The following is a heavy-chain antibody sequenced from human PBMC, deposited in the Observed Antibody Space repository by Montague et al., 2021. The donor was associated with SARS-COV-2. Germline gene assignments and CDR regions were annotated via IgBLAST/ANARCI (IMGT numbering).Heavy chain of an antibody. J-gene: IGHJ4*02. V-gene: IGHV4-34*01. CDR1: GGPFSGDGSFSGYY. D-gene: IGHD2-21*01. CDR2: INHTGSS. Sequence: SETLSLTCAVYGGPFSGDGSFSGYYWTWIRQTPGKGLEWIGEINHTGSSNYNPSFKSRVIMSVDTSKNQFSLKLSSVTAADTAVYYCARAIQSQPLVAVIAIPRPFYYFDHWGQGTLVTVSS. CDR3: ARAIQSQPLVAVIAIPRPFYYFDH.